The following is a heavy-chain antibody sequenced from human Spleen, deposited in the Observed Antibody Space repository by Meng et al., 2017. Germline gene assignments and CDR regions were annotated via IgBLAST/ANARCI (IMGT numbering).Heavy chain of an antibody. CDR1: RYTLTSDG. Sequence: QGQLVQSGAEVRQPGASVKVSCNASRYTLTSDGFSWVRQAPGQGLEWMGWINRYSGNTDYAQKFQGRVTMTTDTSTSTAYMELTSLRSDDTAVYYCATRGNPYLNCWGQGTLVTVSS. V-gene: IGHV1-18*01. CDR2: INRYSGNT. CDR3: ATRGNPYLNC. J-gene: IGHJ4*02.